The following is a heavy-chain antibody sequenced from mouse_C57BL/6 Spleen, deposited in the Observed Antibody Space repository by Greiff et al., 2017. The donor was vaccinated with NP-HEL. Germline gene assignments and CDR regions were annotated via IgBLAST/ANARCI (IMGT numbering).Heavy chain of an antibody. Sequence: VQGVESGAELAKPGASVKLSCKASGYTFTSYWMHWVKQRPGQGLEWIGYINPSSGYTKYNQKFKDKATLTADKSSSTAYMQLSSLTYEDSAVYYCARSYYYGSSYAWFAYWGQGTLVTVSA. CDR1: GYTFTSYW. CDR3: ARSYYYGSSYAWFAY. J-gene: IGHJ3*01. V-gene: IGHV1-7*01. D-gene: IGHD1-1*01. CDR2: INPSSGYT.